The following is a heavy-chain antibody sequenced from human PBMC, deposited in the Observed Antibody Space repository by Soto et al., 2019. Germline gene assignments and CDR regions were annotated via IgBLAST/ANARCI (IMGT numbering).Heavy chain of an antibody. V-gene: IGHV3-23*01. D-gene: IGHD4-4*01. CDR2: ISGSGGST. CDR1: GFTFSSYA. CDR3: EAYTMTAVTAAANNWFDP. J-gene: IGHJ5*02. Sequence: PGGSLRLSCAASGFTFSSYAMSWVRQAPGKGLEWVSAISGSGGSTYYADSVKGRFTISRDNSKNTLYLQMNSLRAEDTAVYYCEAYTMTAVTAAANNWFDPWGQGTLVTVSS.